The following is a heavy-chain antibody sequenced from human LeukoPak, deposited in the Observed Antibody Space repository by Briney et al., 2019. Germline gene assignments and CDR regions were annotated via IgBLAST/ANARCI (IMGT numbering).Heavy chain of an antibody. J-gene: IGHJ4*02. CDR2: IYYSGST. Sequence: SETLSLTCTVSGGSFSSSSYYWGWIGQPPGKGLEWIGYIYYSGSTNYNPSLKSRVTISVDTSKNQFSLKLSSVTAADTAVYYCARSERYSYGFDYWGQGTLVTVSS. CDR1: GGSFSSSSYY. D-gene: IGHD5-18*01. CDR3: ARSERYSYGFDY. V-gene: IGHV4-61*01.